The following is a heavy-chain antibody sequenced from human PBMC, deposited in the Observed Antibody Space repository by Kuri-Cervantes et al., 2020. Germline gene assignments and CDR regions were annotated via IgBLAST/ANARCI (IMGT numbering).Heavy chain of an antibody. J-gene: IGHJ5*02. CDR2: ISSSRSTI. V-gene: IGHV3-48*02. D-gene: IGHD6-6*01. CDR3: AGRRLENSSKVGWFDP. Sequence: GGSLRLSCAASGFTFSSYSMNWVRQAPGKGLEWVSYISSSRSTIYYTDSVKGRFTISRDNAKNSLYLQMNSLRDEDTAVYYCAGRRLENSSKVGWFDPWGQGTLVTVSS. CDR1: GFTFSSYS.